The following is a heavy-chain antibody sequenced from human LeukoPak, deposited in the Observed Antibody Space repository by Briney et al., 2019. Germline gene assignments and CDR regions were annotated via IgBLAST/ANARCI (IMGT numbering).Heavy chain of an antibody. CDR2: IFYSGTT. Sequence: SETLSLTCTVSGDFVSSSSYYWGWIRQPPGKGLEWIGTIFYSGTTYYNPSLKSRVTISVDTSKNQFSLKLSSVTAADTAVYYCARLASGYVPFSWGQGTLVTVSS. J-gene: IGHJ4*02. CDR1: GDFVSSSSYY. D-gene: IGHD5-12*01. V-gene: IGHV4-39*07. CDR3: ARLASGYVPFS.